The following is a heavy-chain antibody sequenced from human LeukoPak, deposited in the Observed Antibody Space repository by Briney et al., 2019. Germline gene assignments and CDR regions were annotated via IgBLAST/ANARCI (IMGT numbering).Heavy chain of an antibody. CDR1: GYTLTELS. D-gene: IGHD6-6*01. V-gene: IGHV1-24*01. CDR2: FDPEDGET. J-gene: IGHJ6*02. CDR3: ATDWRAARPNYYYGMDV. Sequence: ASVTVSCTVSGYTLTELSMHWVRQAPGKGLECMGGFDPEDGETIYTQRFQGRVTMTEDTSTDTAYMELSSLRSEDTAVYYCATDWRAARPNYYYGMDVWGQGTTVTVSS.